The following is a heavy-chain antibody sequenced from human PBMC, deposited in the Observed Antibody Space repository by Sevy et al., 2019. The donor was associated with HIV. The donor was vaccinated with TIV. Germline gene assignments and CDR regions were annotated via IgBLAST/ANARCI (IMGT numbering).Heavy chain of an antibody. J-gene: IGHJ4*02. CDR3: ARDPEMATITSGYFDY. V-gene: IGHV3-11*01. CDR2: ISSSGSTI. Sequence: GGSLRLSCAASGFTFSDYYMSWIRQAPGKGLEWVSYISSSGSTIYYAGSVKGRFTISRDNAKNSLYLQMNSLRAEDTAVYYCARDPEMATITSGYFDYWGQGTLVTVSS. CDR1: GFTFSDYY. D-gene: IGHD5-12*01.